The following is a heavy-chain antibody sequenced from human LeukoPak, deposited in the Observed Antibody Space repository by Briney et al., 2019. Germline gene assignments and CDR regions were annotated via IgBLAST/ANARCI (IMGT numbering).Heavy chain of an antibody. Sequence: GGSLRLSCAASGFTFSSYAMSWVRQAPGKGLEWVSAISGSGGSTYYADSVKGRFTISRDNAKNSLYLQMNSLRAEDTAVYYCARWGPGDSSGWRDDAFDIWGQGTMVTVSS. CDR3: ARWGPGDSSGWRDDAFDI. J-gene: IGHJ3*02. CDR1: GFTFSSYA. D-gene: IGHD6-19*01. CDR2: ISGSGGST. V-gene: IGHV3-23*01.